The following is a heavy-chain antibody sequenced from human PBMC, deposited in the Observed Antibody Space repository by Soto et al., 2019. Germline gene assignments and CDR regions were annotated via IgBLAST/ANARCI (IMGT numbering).Heavy chain of an antibody. V-gene: IGHV4-30-4*01. CDR1: GGSISSGDYY. CDR2: IYYRGST. J-gene: IGHJ4*02. CDR3: ARGLKQYSSGWYQTYYFDY. D-gene: IGHD6-19*01. Sequence: QVQLQESGPGLVKPSQTLSLTCTVSGGSISSGDYYWSWIRQPPGKRLEWIGYIYYRGSTYYNPSLKSRVTISEDTAKNHFSLKLSSVTAADTAVYYCARGLKQYSSGWYQTYYFDYWCQGTLVTVSS.